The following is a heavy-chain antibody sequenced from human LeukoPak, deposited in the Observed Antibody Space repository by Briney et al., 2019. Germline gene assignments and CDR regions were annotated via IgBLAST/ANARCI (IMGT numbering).Heavy chain of an antibody. CDR2: VLDNENP. Sequence: GASVKVSCKTTGFTFSTSTIQWVRQARGQPLEWIGWVLDNENPRYTQKFQGRLTLTRDMSTSTAYMELSGLTSEDTAIYYCAAERYSDGCCWFVPWGQGTLVTVSP. CDR3: AAERYSDGCCWFVP. D-gene: IGHD1-26*01. J-gene: IGHJ5*02. V-gene: IGHV1-58*02. CDR1: GFTFSTST.